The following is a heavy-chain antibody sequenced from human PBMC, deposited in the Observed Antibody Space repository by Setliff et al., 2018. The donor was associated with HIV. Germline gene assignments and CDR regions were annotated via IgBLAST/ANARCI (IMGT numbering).Heavy chain of an antibody. V-gene: IGHV4-39*01. CDR3: GSHSPPYSSLPDYIHF. CDR2: ISHSVTT. CDR1: SASIRGSDYF. Sequence: SETLSLTCTVSSASIRGSDYFWDWVRQPPGRGLEWIGSISHSVTTFYNASLKSRVTISEDTSKNQFYLRLTSVTAADTSVYYCGSHSPPYSSLPDYIHFWGPVTMVTVSS. D-gene: IGHD4-4*01. J-gene: IGHJ4*03.